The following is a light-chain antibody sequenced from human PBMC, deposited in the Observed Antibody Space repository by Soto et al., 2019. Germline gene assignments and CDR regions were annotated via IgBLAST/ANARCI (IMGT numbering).Light chain of an antibody. CDR1: QDIKTF. Sequence: IQMTQSPSSLSVSVGDRVTITCQANQDIKTFLHWYQQKPGKAPKVLIYGASYLEPGVPSRFSGTGSGTDFTFTISSLQPEDIATYYCQQYDSVPLTFGGGTKVDIK. V-gene: IGKV1-33*01. J-gene: IGKJ4*01. CDR2: GAS. CDR3: QQYDSVPLT.